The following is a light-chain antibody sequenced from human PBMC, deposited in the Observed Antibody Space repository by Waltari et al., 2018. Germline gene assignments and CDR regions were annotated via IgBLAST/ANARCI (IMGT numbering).Light chain of an antibody. CDR2: KAS. J-gene: IGKJ1*01. CDR3: QHYGT. V-gene: IGKV1-5*03. CDR1: QTISSW. Sequence: DIQMTQSPSTLSASVGDRVTITCRASQTISSWLAWYQQKSGKAPKLLIYKASSLESGVPSRFSGSGSGTEFTLTISNLQPDDFATYYCQHYGTFGQGTKVEIK.